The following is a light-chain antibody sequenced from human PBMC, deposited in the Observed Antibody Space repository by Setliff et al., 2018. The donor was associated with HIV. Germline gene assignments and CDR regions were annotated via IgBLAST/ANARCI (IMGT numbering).Light chain of an antibody. CDR1: QMIRTY. CDR2: GAS. V-gene: IGKV1-39*01. J-gene: IGKJ5*01. Sequence: DIQMTQSPSSLSASLGDRVTITCRASQMIRTYLNWYQHKPGKAPKLLIYGASRLQSGVPSRFSGSGSGSDFTLTISSLQPEDFATYYCQQTNTTPITVGQGTRLEIK. CDR3: QQTNTTPIT.